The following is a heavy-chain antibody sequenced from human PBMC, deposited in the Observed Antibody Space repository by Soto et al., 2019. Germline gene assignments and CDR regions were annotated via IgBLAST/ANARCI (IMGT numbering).Heavy chain of an antibody. D-gene: IGHD6-19*01. CDR1: GGSISSYY. J-gene: IGHJ4*02. CDR3: ARHEDSSGWLNYFDS. V-gene: IGHV4-59*08. CDR2: IYYSGST. Sequence: PSETLSLTCTVSGGSISSYYWSWIRQPPGKGLEWIGYIYYSGSTYNPSLKSRVTISVDTSKNQFSLKLSSVTAADTALYYCARHEDSSGWLNYFDSWGQGTLVTVSS.